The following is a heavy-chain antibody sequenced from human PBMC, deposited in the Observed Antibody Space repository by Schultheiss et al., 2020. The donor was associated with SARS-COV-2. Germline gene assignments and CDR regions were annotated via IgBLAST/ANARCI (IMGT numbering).Heavy chain of an antibody. CDR2: INHSGRT. CDR3: ARAYSGYEVDPSLGWYFDL. V-gene: IGHV4-34*01. CDR1: GGSISSYY. J-gene: IGHJ2*01. Sequence: SETLSLTCTVSGGSISSYYWSWIRQPPGKGLDWIGEINHSGRTNYNPSLKSRVTMSVDTSKNQFSLKLSSVTAVDTAVYYCARAYSGYEVDPSLGWYFDLWGRGTLVTVSS. D-gene: IGHD5-12*01.